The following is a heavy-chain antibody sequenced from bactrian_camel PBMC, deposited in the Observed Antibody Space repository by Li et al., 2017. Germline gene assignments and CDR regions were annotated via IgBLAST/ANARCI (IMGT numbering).Heavy chain of an antibody. CDR3: AACRSGSTYMN. Sequence: HVQLVESGGGSVQAGGSLRLSCTASGFSFVDFDMGWYRQAPGNDCELVSSITNGEGTYYADSVKGRFTISRDNAKSMVWLEMNSLRPEDTAMYYCAACRSGSTYMNWGQGTQVTVS. V-gene: IGHV3S60*01. CDR1: GFSFVDFD. J-gene: IGHJ4*01. D-gene: IGHD3*01. CDR2: ITNGEGT.